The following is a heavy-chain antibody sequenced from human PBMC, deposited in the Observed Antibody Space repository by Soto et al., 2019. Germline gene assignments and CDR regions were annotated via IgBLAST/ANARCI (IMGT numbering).Heavy chain of an antibody. CDR2: ISSSSSYI. V-gene: IGHV3-21*01. D-gene: IGHD5-12*01. Sequence: EVQLVESGGGLVKPGGSLRLSCAASGFTFSSYNMNWVRQAPGKGLEWVSSISSSSSYIYYADSVKGRFTISRDNAKNSLNLKMNSLRAEDTAVYSCASTRRDGYNNYYYYYGMDVWGQGTTVTVSS. CDR3: ASTRRDGYNNYYYYYGMDV. J-gene: IGHJ6*02. CDR1: GFTFSSYN.